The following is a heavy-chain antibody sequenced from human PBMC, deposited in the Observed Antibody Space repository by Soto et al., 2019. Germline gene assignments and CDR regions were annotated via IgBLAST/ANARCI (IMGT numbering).Heavy chain of an antibody. D-gene: IGHD3-3*01. CDR3: ARARPGRVYGVVAGNGMDV. J-gene: IGHJ6*02. CDR1: GGSISSGGYS. V-gene: IGHV4-30-2*01. Sequence: PSETLSLTCAVSGGSISSGGYSWSWIRQPPGKGLEWIGYIYHSGSTYYNPSLKSRVTISVDRSKNQFSLKLSSVTAADTAVYYCARARPGRVYGVVAGNGMDVWGQGTTVTVSS. CDR2: IYHSGST.